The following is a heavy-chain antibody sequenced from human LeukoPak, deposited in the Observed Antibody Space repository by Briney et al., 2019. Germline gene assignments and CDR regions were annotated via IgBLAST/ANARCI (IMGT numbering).Heavy chain of an antibody. CDR1: GGSMRRYY. CDR3: ARGEGLGYCSSTSCSPDHDAFDI. J-gene: IGHJ3*02. D-gene: IGHD2-2*01. Sequence: SETLSLTCTLSGGSMRRYYWSWIRQPAGKGLEWIGRIYPSGSTNYNPSLKSRVTMSVDTSKNQFSLKLSSVTAADTAVYYCARGEGLGYCSSTSCSPDHDAFDIWGQGTMVTVSS. CDR2: IYPSGST. V-gene: IGHV4-4*07.